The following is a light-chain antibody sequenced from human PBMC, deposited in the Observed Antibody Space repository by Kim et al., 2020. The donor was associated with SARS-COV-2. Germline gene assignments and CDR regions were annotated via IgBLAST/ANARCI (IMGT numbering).Light chain of an antibody. CDR3: NSRDSSGNHVL. CDR1: SLRGYY. J-gene: IGLJ3*02. V-gene: IGLV3-19*01. Sequence: ALGQTVTITCQGDSLRGYYASWFRQKSGQAPILVIYGDKNRPSGIPDRFSGSGSGNTASLTITGAQAEDGADYYCNSRDSSGNHVLFGGGTQLTVL. CDR2: GDK.